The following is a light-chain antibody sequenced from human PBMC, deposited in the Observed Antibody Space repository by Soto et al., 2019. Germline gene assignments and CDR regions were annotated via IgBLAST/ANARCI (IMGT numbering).Light chain of an antibody. Sequence: EIVLTQSPGTLSLSPGERATLSCRASQSVSSSYLAWYQQKPGQAPRLLIYGASSRATGIPDRFSGSGSGTDFTLTIIRLEPEDFAVYYWQQYGSSRMYTFGQGTKLQIK. CDR1: QSVSSSY. CDR3: QQYGSSRMYT. CDR2: GAS. V-gene: IGKV3-20*01. J-gene: IGKJ2*01.